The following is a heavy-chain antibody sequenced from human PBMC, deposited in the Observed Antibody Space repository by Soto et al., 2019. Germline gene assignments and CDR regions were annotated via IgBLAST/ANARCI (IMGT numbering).Heavy chain of an antibody. V-gene: IGHV4-30-2*01. J-gene: IGHJ4*02. CDR2: IYQSGST. D-gene: IGHD1-26*01. CDR1: GDSISSGGYS. Sequence: PSETLSLTCAVSGDSISSGGYSWTWIRQPPGKGLEWIGHIYQSGSTLYNPSLESRVAISVDKSKNLFSLDLSSVTAADTAVYYCARDTRDGYYFAYWGKGILVTVSS. CDR3: ARDTRDGYYFAY.